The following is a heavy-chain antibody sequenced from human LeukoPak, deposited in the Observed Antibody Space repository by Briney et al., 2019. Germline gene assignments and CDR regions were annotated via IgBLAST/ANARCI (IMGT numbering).Heavy chain of an antibody. D-gene: IGHD1-26*01. J-gene: IGHJ4*02. Sequence: GGSLRLSCAASGFTFSSYWMHWVRQAPGKGLVWVSGIKTDGSTTSYADSAKGRFTISRDNAKNTLYLQMNSLRAEDTAVYYCARELSGSGYWGQGTLVTVSS. CDR3: ARELSGSGY. CDR2: IKTDGSTT. V-gene: IGHV3-74*01. CDR1: GFTFSSYW.